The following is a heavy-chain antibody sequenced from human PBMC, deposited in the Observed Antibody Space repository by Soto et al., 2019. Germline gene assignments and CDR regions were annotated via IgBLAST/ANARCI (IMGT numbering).Heavy chain of an antibody. V-gene: IGHV3-73*02. Sequence: EVQLVESGGGLVQPGGSLKLSCAASGFTFSGSAMHWVRQASGKGLEWVGRIRSKANSYATAYAASVKGRFSISRDDSKNTAYLQMNSLKTEDTAVYYCTRHRGGSYYFDYWGQGTLVTVSS. D-gene: IGHD1-26*01. CDR3: TRHRGGSYYFDY. J-gene: IGHJ4*02. CDR2: IRSKANSYAT. CDR1: GFTFSGSA.